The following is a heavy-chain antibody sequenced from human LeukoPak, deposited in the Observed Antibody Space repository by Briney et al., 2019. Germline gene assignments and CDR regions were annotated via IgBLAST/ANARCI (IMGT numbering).Heavy chain of an antibody. J-gene: IGHJ4*02. Sequence: ASETLSLTCAVYGGSFSGYYWSWIRQPPGKGLEWIGEINHSGSTNYNPSLKSRVTISVDTSKNQFSLKLSSVTAADTAVYYCAGHHPRNTVDFWGQGTLVTVSS. CDR2: INHSGST. CDR3: AGHHPRNTVDF. D-gene: IGHD2/OR15-2a*01. V-gene: IGHV4-34*01. CDR1: GGSFSGYY.